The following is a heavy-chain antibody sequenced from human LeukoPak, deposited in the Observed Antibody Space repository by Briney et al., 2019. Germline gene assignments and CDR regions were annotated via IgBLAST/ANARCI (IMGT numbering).Heavy chain of an antibody. Sequence: SETLSLTCAVSGGSISSGGYSWSWIRQPPGTGLEWIGYIYHSGSTYYNPSLKSRVTISVDRSKNQFSLKLSSVTAADTAVYYCARARLSGWAFDYWGQGTLVTVSS. CDR3: ARARLSGWAFDY. CDR1: GGSISSGGYS. V-gene: IGHV4-30-2*01. CDR2: IYHSGST. D-gene: IGHD6-19*01. J-gene: IGHJ4*02.